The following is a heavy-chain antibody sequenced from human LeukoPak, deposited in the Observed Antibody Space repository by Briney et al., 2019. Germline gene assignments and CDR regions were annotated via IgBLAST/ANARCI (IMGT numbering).Heavy chain of an antibody. Sequence: GGSLRLSCAASGFTVSSNYLSWVRQAQGKGLEWVSVIYSGGSTYYADSVKGRFTISRHNSKNTLYLQMNSLRAEDTAVYYCARATYDILTGYYDYWGQGTLVTVSS. J-gene: IGHJ4*02. CDR1: GFTVSSNY. CDR2: IYSGGST. D-gene: IGHD3-9*01. V-gene: IGHV3-53*04. CDR3: ARATYDILTGYYDY.